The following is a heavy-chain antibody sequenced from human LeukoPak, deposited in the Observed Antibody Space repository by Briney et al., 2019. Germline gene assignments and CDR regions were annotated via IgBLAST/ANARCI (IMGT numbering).Heavy chain of an antibody. D-gene: IGHD3-22*01. CDR2: ISGSGGST. Sequence: GGSLRLSCAASGFTFSSYGMSWVRQAPGKGLEWVSAISGSGGSTYYADSVKGRFTISRDNSKNTLYLQMNSLRAEDTAVYYCAKDAPPMIVVVDAFDIWGQGTMVTVSS. J-gene: IGHJ3*02. V-gene: IGHV3-23*01. CDR3: AKDAPPMIVVVDAFDI. CDR1: GFTFSSYG.